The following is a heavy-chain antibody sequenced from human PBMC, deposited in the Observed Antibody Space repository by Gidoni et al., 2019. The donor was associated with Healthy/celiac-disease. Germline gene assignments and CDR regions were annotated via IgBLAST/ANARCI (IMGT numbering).Heavy chain of an antibody. CDR2: INHSGST. D-gene: IGHD3-22*01. V-gene: IGHV4-34*01. J-gene: IGHJ4*02. Sequence: QVQLQQWGAGLLKPSETLSLTCAVYGGSFSGYYWSWIRQPPGKGLEWIGEINHSGSTNYNPSLKSRVTISVDTSKNQFSLKLSSVTAADTAVYYCAREMYYYDSSGYYGYWGQGTLVTVSS. CDR3: AREMYYYDSSGYYGY. CDR1: GGSFSGYY.